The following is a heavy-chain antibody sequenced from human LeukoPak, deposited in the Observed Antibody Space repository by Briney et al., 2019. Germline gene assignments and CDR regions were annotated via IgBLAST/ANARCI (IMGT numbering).Heavy chain of an antibody. CDR2: IKQDGSEE. CDR3: ARKGGYSSGYYY. D-gene: IGHD3-22*01. Sequence: GGSLRLSCAASGFTFSDYWMTWVRQAPGKGLEWVANIKQDGSEEDYVDSMKGRFTISRDNAKNSLYLQMDSLRVEDTAVYYCARKGGYSSGYYYWGQGTLVTVSS. V-gene: IGHV3-7*01. J-gene: IGHJ4*02. CDR1: GFTFSDYW.